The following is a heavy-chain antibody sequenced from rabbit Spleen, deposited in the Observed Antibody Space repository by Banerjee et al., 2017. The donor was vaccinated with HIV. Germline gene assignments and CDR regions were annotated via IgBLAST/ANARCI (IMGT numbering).Heavy chain of an antibody. CDR3: ARDTSSSFSSYGMDL. D-gene: IGHD1-1*01. CDR1: GVSFSGDSY. CDR2: IDSGSSGFT. J-gene: IGHJ6*01. V-gene: IGHV1S45*01. Sequence: QEQLVESGGGLVQPTGSLTLTCIASGVSFSGDSYMCWVRQAPGKGLEWIACIDSGSSGFTYFASWAKGRFTISKTSSTTVTLQMTSLTAADTATYFCARDTSSSFSSYGMDLWGPGTLVTVS.